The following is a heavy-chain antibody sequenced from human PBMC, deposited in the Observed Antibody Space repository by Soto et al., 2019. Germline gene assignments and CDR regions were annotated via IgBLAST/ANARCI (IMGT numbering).Heavy chain of an antibody. D-gene: IGHD3-3*01. CDR2: IYSGGST. CDR3: ASPAYDFWRYHGFDI. V-gene: IGHV3-53*01. CDR1: GFTVSSKY. J-gene: IGHJ3*02. Sequence: GGSLRLSCAASGFTVSSKYMGWVRQAPGKGLEWVSVIYSGGSTYYADSVKGRFTISRDNSKNTLYLQMNSLRAEDTAVYYCASPAYDFWRYHGFDIWGQGTVVTV.